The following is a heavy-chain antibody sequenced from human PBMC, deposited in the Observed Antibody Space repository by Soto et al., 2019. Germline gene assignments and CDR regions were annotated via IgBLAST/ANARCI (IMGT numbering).Heavy chain of an antibody. CDR3: AGSYYDFWSGSPRQFNWFDP. CDR2: IYYSGST. J-gene: IGHJ5*02. D-gene: IGHD3-3*01. CDR1: GGSISSYY. Sequence: PSETLSLTCTVSGGSISSYYWSWIRQPPGKGLEWIGYIYYSGSTNYNPSLKSRVTISVDTSKNQFSLKLSSVTAADTAVYYCAGSYYDFWSGSPRQFNWFDPWGQGTLVTVSS. V-gene: IGHV4-59*08.